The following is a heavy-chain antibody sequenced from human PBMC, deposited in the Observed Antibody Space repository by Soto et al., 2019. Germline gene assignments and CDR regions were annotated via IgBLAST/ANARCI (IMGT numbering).Heavy chain of an antibody. D-gene: IGHD4-17*01. V-gene: IGHV3-23*01. CDR2: ISGSGGST. Sequence: GGSLRLSCAASGFTFSSYAMSWVRQAPGKGLEWVSAISGSGGSTYYADSVKGRFTISRNNSKNTLYLQMNSLRAEDTAVYYCAKDRYGPNRYYYFDYWGQGTLVTVSS. CDR3: AKDRYGPNRYYYFDY. J-gene: IGHJ4*02. CDR1: GFTFSSYA.